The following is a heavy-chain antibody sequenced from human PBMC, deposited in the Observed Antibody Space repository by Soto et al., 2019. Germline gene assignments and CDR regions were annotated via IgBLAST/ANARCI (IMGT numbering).Heavy chain of an antibody. CDR1: GFTFSSYW. J-gene: IGHJ6*02. V-gene: IGHV3-7*01. CDR3: PSEAYDFFSGNHYYYYGMEV. CDR2: IKQDGSEK. Sequence: GGSLRLSCAASGFTFSSYWMSWVRQAPGKGLEWVANIKQDGSEKYYVDSVKGRFTISRDNAKNSLYLQMNSLRAEDTAVYYCPSEAYDFFSGNHYYYYGMEVWGQGSKVTVCS. D-gene: IGHD3-3*01.